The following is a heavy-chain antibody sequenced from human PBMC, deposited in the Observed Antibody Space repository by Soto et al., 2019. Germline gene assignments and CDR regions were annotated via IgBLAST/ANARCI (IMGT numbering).Heavy chain of an antibody. Sequence: GESLKISCAASGFTFSSYAMSWVRQAPGKGLEWVSAISGSGGSTYYADSVKGRFTISRDNSKNTLYLQMNSLRAEDTAVYYCAKSHCSSTSCYFDYWGQGTLVTVSS. CDR2: ISGSGGST. CDR3: AKSHCSSTSCYFDY. V-gene: IGHV3-23*01. J-gene: IGHJ4*02. CDR1: GFTFSSYA. D-gene: IGHD2-2*01.